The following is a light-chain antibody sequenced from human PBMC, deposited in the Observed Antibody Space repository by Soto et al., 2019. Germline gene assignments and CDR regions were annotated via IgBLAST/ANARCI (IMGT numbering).Light chain of an antibody. CDR2: WAS. CDR1: QSVLYSSHNKNY. CDR3: QQYYSTPYT. J-gene: IGKJ2*01. V-gene: IGKV4-1*01. Sequence: DIVMTQSPDSLAVSLGERATINCKSSQSVLYSSHNKNYLAWYQQKPGQPPKLLIYWASTRESGVPDRFSGSGSGTDFTLTISSLQAEDGAVYYCQQYYSTPYTFGQGTKREIK.